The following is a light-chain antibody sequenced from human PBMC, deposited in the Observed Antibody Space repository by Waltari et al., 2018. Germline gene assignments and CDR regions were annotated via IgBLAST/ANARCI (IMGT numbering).Light chain of an antibody. J-gene: IGKJ5*01. CDR3: QQYGSLPIT. CDR1: QSVSSSS. CDR2: GAS. V-gene: IGKV3-20*01. Sequence: EIVLPQSPGTLSLSPGERATLSCGASQSVSSSSLAWYQQNPGQAPSLLIYGASSRATGSPDRFSGSGSGTDFTLTVSRLEPEDFAGYYCQQYGSLPITFGKGTRLEIK.